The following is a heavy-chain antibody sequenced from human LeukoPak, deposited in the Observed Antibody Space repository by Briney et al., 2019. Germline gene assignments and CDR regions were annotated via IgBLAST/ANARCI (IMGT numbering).Heavy chain of an antibody. J-gene: IGHJ4*02. CDR2: INPNSGGT. V-gene: IGHV1-2*02. CDR3: AREARGQWLVDY. D-gene: IGHD6-19*01. Sequence: ASVKVSCKASGYTFTGYYMHWVRQAPGQGLEWMGWINPNSGGTNYAQKFQGRVTMTRDTSISTAYMELSSLRSEDTAVYYCAREARGQWLVDYWGQGTLVTVSS. CDR1: GYTFTGYY.